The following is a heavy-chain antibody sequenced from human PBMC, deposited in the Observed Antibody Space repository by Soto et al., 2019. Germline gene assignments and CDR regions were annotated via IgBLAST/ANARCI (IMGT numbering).Heavy chain of an antibody. Sequence: KASETLSLTCTFSCGSISSGDYYWSWIRQPPGKGLEWIGYIYYSGSTYYNPSLKSRVTISVDTSKNQFSLKLSSVTAADTAVYYCARALGTYGSGSYYFDYWGQGTLVTVSS. J-gene: IGHJ4*02. D-gene: IGHD3-10*01. V-gene: IGHV4-30-4*01. CDR1: CGSISSGDYY. CDR3: ARALGTYGSGSYYFDY. CDR2: IYYSGST.